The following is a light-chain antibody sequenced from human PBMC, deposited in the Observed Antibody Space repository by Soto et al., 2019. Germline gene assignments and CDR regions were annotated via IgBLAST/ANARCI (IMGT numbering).Light chain of an antibody. CDR2: GAS. V-gene: IGKV3-20*01. Sequence: EIVLTQSPGTLSLSPGERATLSCRASQSVSSSYLAWYQQKPGQAPRLLIYGASSRATGIPDRFSGSGSGTDFTLTISRLEPEDWAVYHCQQYDSSPPLFNFVPGTKVDIK. CDR3: QQYDSSPPLFN. J-gene: IGKJ3*01. CDR1: QSVSSSY.